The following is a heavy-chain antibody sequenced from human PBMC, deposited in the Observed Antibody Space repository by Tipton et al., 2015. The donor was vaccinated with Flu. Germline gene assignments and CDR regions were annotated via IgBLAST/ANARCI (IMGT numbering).Heavy chain of an antibody. CDR1: GGSTSSYY. J-gene: IGHJ6*02. Sequence: LRLSCTVSGGSTSSYYWSWIRQPPGKVLEWIGYIYYSGSTNYNPTLKSRVTISVDTSKNQFSLKLSSVTAADTAVYYCARVGGSSYYYYGMDFWGQGTTLTVSS. CDR3: ARVGGSSYYYYGMDF. D-gene: IGHD1-26*01. V-gene: IGHV4-59*01. CDR2: IYYSGST.